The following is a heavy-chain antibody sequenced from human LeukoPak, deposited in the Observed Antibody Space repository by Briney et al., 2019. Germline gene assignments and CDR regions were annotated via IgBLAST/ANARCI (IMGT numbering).Heavy chain of an antibody. V-gene: IGHV1-2*02. Sequence: ASVTVSCKASGYTFTGYYMHWVRQAPGQGLEWMGWINPNSGGTNYAQKFQGRVTMTRDTYISTAYMELSRLRSDETAVYYCARTYYYGSGSYSEGAFNIWGQGTMVTVSS. CDR3: ARTYYYGSGSYSEGAFNI. CDR1: GYTFTGYY. D-gene: IGHD3-10*01. CDR2: INPNSGGT. J-gene: IGHJ3*02.